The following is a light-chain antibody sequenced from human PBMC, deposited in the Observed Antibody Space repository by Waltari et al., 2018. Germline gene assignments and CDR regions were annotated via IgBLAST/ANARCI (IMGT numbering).Light chain of an antibody. CDR2: GAS. Sequence: DIQMTQSPSPLSASVGARVTIPCRANQGINNYLSWFQQKSGKAPKALIYGASSLQSGVPSKFSGSGSGTDFTLTISNLQPEDFATYYCLQYNSYPRTFGQGTKVEIK. J-gene: IGKJ1*01. CDR1: QGINNY. V-gene: IGKV1-16*02. CDR3: LQYNSYPRT.